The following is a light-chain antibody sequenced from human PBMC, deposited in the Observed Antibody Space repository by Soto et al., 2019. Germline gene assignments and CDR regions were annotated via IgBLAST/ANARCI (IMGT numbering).Light chain of an antibody. CDR2: SNN. V-gene: IGLV1-44*01. CDR1: SSSIGSNT. CDR3: AAWDDSLNGHVV. Sequence: QSVMTQPPSASGTPGQRVTVSCSGSSSSIGSNTVNWYQQLPGTAPKLLIYSNNQRPSGVPDRFSGSKSGTSASLAISGLQSEHEADYYCAAWDDSLNGHVVFGGGTKLTVL. J-gene: IGLJ2*01.